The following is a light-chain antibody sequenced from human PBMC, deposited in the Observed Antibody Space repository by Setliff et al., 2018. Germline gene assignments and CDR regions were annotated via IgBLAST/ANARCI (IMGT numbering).Light chain of an antibody. V-gene: IGLV1-44*01. Sequence: QSVLTQPPSASGTPGQGVTISCSGSSSNIGSHSVNWCQKVPGAAPKLLIFSNNMRPSGVPDRFSGSKSGTSASLAISGLQSEDEGDYYCAVRDDSRGGSGMFGGGTKGTVL. CDR2: SNN. CDR1: SSNIGSHS. J-gene: IGLJ3*02. CDR3: AVRDDSRGGSGM.